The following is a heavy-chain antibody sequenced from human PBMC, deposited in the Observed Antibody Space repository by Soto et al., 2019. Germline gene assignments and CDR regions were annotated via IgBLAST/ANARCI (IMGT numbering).Heavy chain of an antibody. Sequence: SGPTLVNPTETLTLTCTVSGLSLSTGKLGVSWIRQPPGKALEWLAHIFSNDDKSYSTSLRSRVTISKDTSRSQVVLTMTNMDPLDSGTYYCALIKDCSSTDCYLAPFDPWGQGTLVTVSS. D-gene: IGHD2-2*01. V-gene: IGHV2-26*01. CDR2: IFSNDDK. CDR1: GLSLSTGKLG. J-gene: IGHJ5*02. CDR3: ALIKDCSSTDCYLAPFDP.